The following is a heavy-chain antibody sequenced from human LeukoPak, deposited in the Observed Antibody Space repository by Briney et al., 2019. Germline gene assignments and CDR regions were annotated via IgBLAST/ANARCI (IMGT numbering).Heavy chain of an antibody. V-gene: IGHV3-9*03. CDR2: ISWNGGRI. J-gene: IGHJ3*02. CDR3: AKDEYSSPHGAFDI. Sequence: SLRLSCAASGFTFGDYAMHWVRQTPGKGLEWVSGISWNGGRIGYADSVEGRFTISRDNAKNSLYLQMNSLRVEDMAFYYCAKDEYSSPHGAFDIWGQGTMVTVSS. D-gene: IGHD6-13*01. CDR1: GFTFGDYA.